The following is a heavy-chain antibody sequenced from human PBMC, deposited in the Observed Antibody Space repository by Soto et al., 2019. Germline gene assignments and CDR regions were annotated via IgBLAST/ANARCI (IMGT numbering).Heavy chain of an antibody. CDR3: ARLPKGSTVTS. D-gene: IGHD4-17*01. J-gene: IGHJ4*02. V-gene: IGHV3-48*02. CDR2: ITSDGGVT. CDR1: GFTFSDYS. Sequence: EVQLVESGGGLVHPGGSLRLSCAASGFTFSDYSMNWVRQAPGKGLEWVSYITSDGGVTYYADSVKGRFSVSRDNDKKSLFLQMNSLRDEDQAVYYCARLPKGSTVTSWGQGTLVTVSS.